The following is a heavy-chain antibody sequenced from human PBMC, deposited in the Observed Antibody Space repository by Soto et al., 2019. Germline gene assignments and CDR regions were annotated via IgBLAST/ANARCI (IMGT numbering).Heavy chain of an antibody. CDR1: GFTFDDYG. V-gene: IGHV3-20*04. J-gene: IGHJ4*02. D-gene: IGHD3-10*02. CDR2: INWNGGST. CDR3: ARDRVRVPQLLSSGSYYAEPFDY. Sequence: GGSLRLSCAASGFTFDDYGMSWVRQAPGKGLEWVSGINWNGGSTGYADSVKGRFTISRDNAKNSLYLQMNSLRAEDTALYYCARDRVRVPQLLSSGSYYAEPFDYWGQGTLVTVSS.